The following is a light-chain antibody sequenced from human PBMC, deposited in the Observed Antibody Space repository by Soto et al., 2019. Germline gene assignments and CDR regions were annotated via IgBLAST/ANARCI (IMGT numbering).Light chain of an antibody. Sequence: EIVLTQSPAALSLSPGERATLSCRASQSVSNYLAWYQQRPGRAPRLLIYDASHRATHIPARFSGSGSGTDFTLTINSLEPEDFVDYYYQQRGYRPRTVGQGTKLEIK. CDR3: QQRGYRPRT. V-gene: IGKV3-11*01. CDR2: DAS. J-gene: IGKJ2*01. CDR1: QSVSNY.